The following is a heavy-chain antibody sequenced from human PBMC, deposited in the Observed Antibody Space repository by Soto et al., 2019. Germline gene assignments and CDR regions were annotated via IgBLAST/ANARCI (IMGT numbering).Heavy chain of an antibody. CDR3: SWMGSGSGYDY. J-gene: IGHJ4*02. CDR1: GYTFTGYY. D-gene: IGHD3-22*01. CDR2: INPNSGGT. V-gene: IGHV1-2*02. Sequence: WASVKVSCKXSGYTFTGYYMHWVRQAPGQGLEWMGWINPNSGGTNYAQKIQGRVTMTRDTSISTAYMELSRLRSDDTAVYCCSWMGSGSGYDYWGQGTLVTVSS.